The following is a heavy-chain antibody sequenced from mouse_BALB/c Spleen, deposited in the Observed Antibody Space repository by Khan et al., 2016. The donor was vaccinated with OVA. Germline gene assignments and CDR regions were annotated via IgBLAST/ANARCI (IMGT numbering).Heavy chain of an antibody. D-gene: IGHD2-1*01. CDR2: IYYSGSI. Sequence: EVQLQESGPDLVKPSQSLSLTCTVTGYSITSGYSWHWIRQFPGNKLEWMGYIYYSGSINHNPSLKSRISITRDTPKHQVFLPLNPRTTADTPTSYCARDGNYMDYWGQGSSATVSP. J-gene: IGHJ4*01. CDR1: GYSITSGYS. CDR3: ARDGNYMDY. V-gene: IGHV3-1*02.